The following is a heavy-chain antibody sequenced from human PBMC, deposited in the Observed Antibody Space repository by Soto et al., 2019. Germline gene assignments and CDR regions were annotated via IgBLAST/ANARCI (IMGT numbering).Heavy chain of an antibody. CDR1: GYTLTELS. V-gene: IGHV1-24*01. CDR2: FDPEDGET. Sequence: ASVKVSCKVSGYTLTELSMHWVRQAPGKGLEWMGGFDPEDGETIYAQKFQGRVTMTEDTSTDTAYMELSSLRSEDTAVYYCTRSLSRVTTLGAFDIWGQGTIVTVSS. D-gene: IGHD4-17*01. CDR3: TRSLSRVTTLGAFDI. J-gene: IGHJ3*02.